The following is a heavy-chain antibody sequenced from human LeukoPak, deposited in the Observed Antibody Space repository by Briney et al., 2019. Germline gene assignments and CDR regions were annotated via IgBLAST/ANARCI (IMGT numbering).Heavy chain of an antibody. V-gene: IGHV4-31*03. D-gene: IGHD3-22*01. J-gene: IGHJ4*02. CDR1: GGSISSGGYC. Sequence: SETLSLTCTVSGGSISSGGYCWSWIRQHPGKGLEWIGYICYSGSTYYNPSLKSRVSISVDTSKNQFSLKLSSVTTADTAVYYCARGLWYDRYFDYWGQGTLVTVSS. CDR2: ICYSGST. CDR3: ARGLWYDRYFDY.